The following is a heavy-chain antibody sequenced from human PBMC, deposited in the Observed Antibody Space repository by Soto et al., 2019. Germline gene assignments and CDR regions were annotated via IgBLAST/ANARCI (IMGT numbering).Heavy chain of an antibody. CDR1: GFTFSKYG. D-gene: IGHD1-1*01. CDR3: TRINWNDVIGFGIDV. Sequence: QVQLVESGGGVVQPGTSLRLSCAASGFTFSKYGMPWVRQAPGRGLEWVALITYDGSNQYYADSVKGRFTSSRDNSKNTLYLQMNSLRPEDTAVYSCTRINWNDVIGFGIDVWGQGTTVSVSS. V-gene: IGHV3-30*03. CDR2: ITYDGSNQ. J-gene: IGHJ6*02.